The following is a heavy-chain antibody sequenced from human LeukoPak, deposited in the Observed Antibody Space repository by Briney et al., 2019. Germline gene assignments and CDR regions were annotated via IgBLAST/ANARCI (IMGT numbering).Heavy chain of an antibody. CDR3: ARDYYDSSGYYSDAFDI. CDR2: INPNSGGT. Sequence: GASVKVSCKASGYTFTGYYMHWVRQAPGQGLEWMGWINPNSGGTNYAQKFQGRVTMTRDTSISTAYVELSRLRSDDTAVYYCARDYYDSSGYYSDAFDIWGQGTMVTVSS. V-gene: IGHV1-2*02. CDR1: GYTFTGYY. D-gene: IGHD3-22*01. J-gene: IGHJ3*02.